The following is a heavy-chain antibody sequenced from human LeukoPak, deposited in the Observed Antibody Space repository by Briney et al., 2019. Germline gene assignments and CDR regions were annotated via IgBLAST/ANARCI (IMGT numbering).Heavy chain of an antibody. CDR1: GFTFSDHY. Sequence: PGGSLRLSCAASGFTFSDHYMDWVRQAPGKGLEWVGRIRNKPSSYTTEYAASVKGRFTISRDDSKSSLFLQMNSLKTEDTAVYYCARGLGETTWELDYWGQGTLVTVSS. CDR3: ARGLGETTWELDY. J-gene: IGHJ4*02. D-gene: IGHD1-26*01. V-gene: IGHV3-72*01. CDR2: IRNKPSSYTT.